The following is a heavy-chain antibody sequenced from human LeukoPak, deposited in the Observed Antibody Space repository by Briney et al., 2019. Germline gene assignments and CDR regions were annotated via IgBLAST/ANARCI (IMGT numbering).Heavy chain of an antibody. CDR2: INHSGST. CDR3: ARGLSRGQQLIPFDY. CDR1: DGSFSGYY. Sequence: SETLSLTCAVYDGSFSGYYWSWIRQPPGKGLEWIGEINHSGSTNYNPSLKSRVTISVDTSKNQFSLKLSSVTAADTAVYYCARGLSRGQQLIPFDYWGQGTLVTVSS. D-gene: IGHD6-13*01. J-gene: IGHJ4*02. V-gene: IGHV4-34*01.